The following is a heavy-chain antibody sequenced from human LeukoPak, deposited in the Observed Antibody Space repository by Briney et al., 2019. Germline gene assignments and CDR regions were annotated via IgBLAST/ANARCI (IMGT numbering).Heavy chain of an antibody. Sequence: SETLXLTCTVSGGSISSYYWSWIRQPPGKGXEWIGYIYSSGSTNYTPSLKSRVTISVDTSKNQFSLELSSVTAAHTAVYYCARQPLLGYCSGGSCQGPLGFDDWGQGTLVTVSS. V-gene: IGHV4-59*08. CDR1: GGSISSYY. J-gene: IGHJ4*02. CDR2: IYSSGST. CDR3: ARQPLLGYCSGGSCQGPLGFDD. D-gene: IGHD2-15*01.